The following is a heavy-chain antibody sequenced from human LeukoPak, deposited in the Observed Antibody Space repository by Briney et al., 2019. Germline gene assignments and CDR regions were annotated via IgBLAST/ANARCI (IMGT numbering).Heavy chain of an antibody. CDR1: GFSLSTSGVG. CDR2: IYWNDDK. Sequence: SGPTLVKPTQTLTLTCTFSGFSLSTSGVGVGWIRQPPGKALEWPALIYWNDDKRYSPSLKSRLTITKDTSKNQVVLTMTNMDPVDTATYYCARLITSSSWFYYFDYWGQGTLVTVSS. V-gene: IGHV2-5*01. CDR3: ARLITSSSWFYYFDY. D-gene: IGHD6-13*01. J-gene: IGHJ4*02.